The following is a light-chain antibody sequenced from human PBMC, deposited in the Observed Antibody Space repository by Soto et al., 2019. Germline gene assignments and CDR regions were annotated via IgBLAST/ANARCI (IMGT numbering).Light chain of an antibody. CDR1: SSNIGNNY. J-gene: IGLJ2*01. Sequence: QSVLTQPPSVSAAPGQKVTISCSGSSSNIGNNYVSWYQQLPGTAPKLLIYENNKRPSGIPDRFSGSKSVTSATLGITGLQTGDEADYYCGTWDSSLSAVVFGRGTKVTVL. CDR2: ENN. V-gene: IGLV1-51*02. CDR3: GTWDSSLSAVV.